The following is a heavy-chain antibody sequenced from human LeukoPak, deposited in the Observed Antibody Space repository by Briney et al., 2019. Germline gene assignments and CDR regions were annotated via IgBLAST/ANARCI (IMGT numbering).Heavy chain of an antibody. Sequence: AASVKVSCKASGGTFGSYAISWVRQAPGQGLEWMGGIIPIFGTANYAQMFQGRVTITADKSTSTAYMELSSLRSEDTAVYYCARRGVSSTSWFDPWGQGTLVTVSS. CDR1: GGTFGSYA. D-gene: IGHD2-2*01. V-gene: IGHV1-69*06. CDR3: ARRGVSSTSWFDP. CDR2: IIPIFGTA. J-gene: IGHJ5*02.